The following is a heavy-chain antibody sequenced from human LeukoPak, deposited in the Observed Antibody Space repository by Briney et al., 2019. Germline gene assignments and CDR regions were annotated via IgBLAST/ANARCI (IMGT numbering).Heavy chain of an antibody. J-gene: IGHJ4*02. CDR3: ARPEYRYGYILDY. V-gene: IGHV1-2*02. CDR1: GYTFTGHY. CDR2: IKPYSGDT. Sequence: GASVKVSCKASGYTFTGHYIHWGRQAPGQGLEWMGWIKPYSGDTNYAKKFQGRVTMTRDTSISTDHMELNRRTSDDTAVYYCARPEYRYGYILDYWGQGTLVTVSS. D-gene: IGHD5-18*01.